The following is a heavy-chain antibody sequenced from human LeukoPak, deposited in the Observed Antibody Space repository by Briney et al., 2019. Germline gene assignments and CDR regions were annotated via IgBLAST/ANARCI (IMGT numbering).Heavy chain of an antibody. J-gene: IGHJ4*02. CDR2: ISAYNGNT. CDR1: GYTFTSYG. CDR3: ARSTGDFYDILTGYRVYFDY. Sequence: ASVKVSCKASGYTFTSYGISWVRQAPGQGLEWMGWISAYNGNTNYAQKLQGRVTMTTDTSMSTAYMELRSLRSDDTAVYYCARSTGDFYDILTGYRVYFDYWGQGTLVTVSS. V-gene: IGHV1-18*01. D-gene: IGHD3-9*01.